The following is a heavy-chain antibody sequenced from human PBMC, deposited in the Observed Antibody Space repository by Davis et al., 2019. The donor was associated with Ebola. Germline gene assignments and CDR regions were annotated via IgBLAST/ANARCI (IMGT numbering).Heavy chain of an antibody. CDR1: GDSISSGRW. CDR3: ADPPSGF. V-gene: IGHV4-4*02. CDR2: IYHSGST. J-gene: IGHJ4*02. Sequence: SETLSLTCAVSGDSISSGRWWTWVRQPPGKGLEWIGEIYHSGSTNYNTSLKSRVTISVDKSKNLFSLTLNSVTAADTAVYFCADPPSGFWGQGTLVTVSS. D-gene: IGHD6-25*01.